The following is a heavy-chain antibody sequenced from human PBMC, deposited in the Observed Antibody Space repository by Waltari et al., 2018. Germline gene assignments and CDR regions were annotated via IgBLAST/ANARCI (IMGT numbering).Heavy chain of an antibody. V-gene: IGHV5-51*01. CDR2: GCMGDSEG. CDR1: GYSFTTYW. J-gene: IGHJ4*02. Sequence: EVQLVQSGAEMKKPGESLTISCQGFGYSFTTYWIAWVRQMPGKGLEWMGLGCMGDSEGRYSPSVQGQVTSSADESTNTAYVQWSSLKPSETATDDGAREKGYSSGNVDYWGQGTLVTVSS. D-gene: IGHD6-19*01. CDR3: AREKGYSSGNVDY.